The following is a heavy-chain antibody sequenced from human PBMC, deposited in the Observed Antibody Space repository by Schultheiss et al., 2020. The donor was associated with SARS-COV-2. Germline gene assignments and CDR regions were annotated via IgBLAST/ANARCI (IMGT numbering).Heavy chain of an antibody. V-gene: IGHV4-31*03. D-gene: IGHD5/OR15-5a*01. J-gene: IGHJ5*02. CDR2: IYYSGST. CDR1: GGSISSGGYY. CDR3: ARSTEAYNWFDP. Sequence: SETLSLTCTVSGGSISSGGYYWSWIRQHPGKGLEWIGYIYYSGSTYYNPSLKSRVTISVDTSKNQFSLKLNSVTAADTAVYYCARSTEAYNWFDPWGQGTLVTVSS.